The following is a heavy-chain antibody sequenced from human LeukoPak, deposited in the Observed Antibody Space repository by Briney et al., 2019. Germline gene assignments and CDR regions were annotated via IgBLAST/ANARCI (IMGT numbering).Heavy chain of an antibody. D-gene: IGHD1-1*01. CDR2: IYYSGST. J-gene: IGHJ4*02. CDR3: ARHVRPFAYSWDQFNFDY. CDR1: GGSISSYY. Sequence: SETLSLTCTVSGGSISSYYWSWIRQPPGKGLEWIGYIYYSGSTNYNPSLKSRVTISVDTSKNQFSLKLSSVTAADTAVYYCARHVRPFAYSWDQFNFDYWGQGTLVTVSS. V-gene: IGHV4-59*01.